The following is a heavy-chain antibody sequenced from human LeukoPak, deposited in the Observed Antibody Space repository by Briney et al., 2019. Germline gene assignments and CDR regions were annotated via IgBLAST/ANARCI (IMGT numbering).Heavy chain of an antibody. CDR1: GFTFDDYG. J-gene: IGHJ4*02. V-gene: IGHV3-53*01. CDR3: ARVSGYYPYYFDY. Sequence: GGSLRLSCAASGFTFDDYGMSWVRQAPGKGLEWVSVIYSGGSTYYADSVKGRFTISRDNSKNTLYLQMNSLRAEDTAVYYCARVSGYYPYYFDYWGQGTLVTVSS. D-gene: IGHD3-22*01. CDR2: IYSGGST.